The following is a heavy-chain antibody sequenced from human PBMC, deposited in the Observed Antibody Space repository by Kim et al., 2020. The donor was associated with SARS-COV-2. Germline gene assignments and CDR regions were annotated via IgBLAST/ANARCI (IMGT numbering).Heavy chain of an antibody. J-gene: IGHJ4*02. CDR3: ARVERSHTGTYYLFYFDY. V-gene: IGHV1-2*02. CDR2: IEPDSGVT. D-gene: IGHD1-26*01. Sequence: ASVKVSCEASGYSFSAYFIHWVRQAPGQGLEWMGWIEPDSGVTNYAQQFRGRVTMTRDSSINTAYMELSRLKSDDTAIYYCARVERSHTGTYYLFYFDYWGQGTLVSVSS. CDR1: GYSFSAYF.